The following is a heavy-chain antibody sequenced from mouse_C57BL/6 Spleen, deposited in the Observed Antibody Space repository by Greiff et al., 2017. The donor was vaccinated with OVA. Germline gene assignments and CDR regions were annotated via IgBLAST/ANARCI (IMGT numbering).Heavy chain of an antibody. CDR3: ARSYYSNYRYWYFDV. V-gene: IGHV1-26*01. D-gene: IGHD2-5*01. CDR1: GYTFTDYY. Sequence: EVQLQQSGPELVKPGASVKISCKASGYTFTDYYMNWVKQSHGKSLEWIGDINPNNGGTSYNQKFKGKATLTVDKSSSTAYMELRSLTSEYSAVYYCARSYYSNYRYWYFDVWGTGTTVTVSS. J-gene: IGHJ1*03. CDR2: INPNNGGT.